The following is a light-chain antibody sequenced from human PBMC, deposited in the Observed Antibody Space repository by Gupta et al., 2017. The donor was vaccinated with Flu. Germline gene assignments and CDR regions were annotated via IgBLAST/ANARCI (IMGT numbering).Light chain of an antibody. J-gene: IGKJ5*01. V-gene: IGKV3-11*01. CDR3: QQRSNWPRIT. Sequence: DILLTQSPDTLSLSPGERATLSCSASQSVSSYLAWYQQKPGQAPRLLISDASNRATGIPARFSGSGSGTDFTLAIGSLEHGDFAGYYCQQRSNWPRITFGQGTRLEIK. CDR1: QSVSSY. CDR2: DAS.